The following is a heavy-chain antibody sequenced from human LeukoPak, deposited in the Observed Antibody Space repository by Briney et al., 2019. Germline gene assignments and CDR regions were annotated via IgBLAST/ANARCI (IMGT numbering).Heavy chain of an antibody. CDR3: AKDIAQGYTYGSIEQDY. J-gene: IGHJ4*02. Sequence: GGSLRLSCAASGFTFSSYAMSWVRQAPGKGLEWVSAISESGTGTYYADSVKGRFTISRDNSKNTLSLQMNSLRAEDTAVYYCAKDIAQGYTYGSIEQDYWGQGTLVTVSS. CDR1: GFTFSSYA. CDR2: ISESGTGT. V-gene: IGHV3-23*01. D-gene: IGHD5-18*01.